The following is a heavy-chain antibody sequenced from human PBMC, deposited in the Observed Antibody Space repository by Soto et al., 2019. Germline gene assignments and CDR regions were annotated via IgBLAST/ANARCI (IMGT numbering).Heavy chain of an antibody. Sequence: EVQLVESGGGLVTPGGSLTLSCAASGFSFSPACMNWVRQAPGKGLEWVGLIKSKGGGGTADYAAPVKGRFIISRDDSKDTISLQMNSLKPEDKALYYCIWQQDFYYGRAVWGQGTTVTVSS. CDR3: IWQQDFYYGRAV. CDR1: GFSFSPAC. J-gene: IGHJ6*02. CDR2: IKSKGGGGTA. D-gene: IGHD6-13*01. V-gene: IGHV3-15*07.